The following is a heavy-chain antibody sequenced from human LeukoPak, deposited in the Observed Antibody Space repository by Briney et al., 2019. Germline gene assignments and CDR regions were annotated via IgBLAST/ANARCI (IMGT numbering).Heavy chain of an antibody. CDR3: ARDGDATSGSFDY. CDR2: IKQDGSEK. V-gene: IGHV3-7*01. D-gene: IGHD3-22*01. CDR1: GLTFSTYW. J-gene: IGHJ4*02. Sequence: GGSLRLSCAVSGLTFSTYWMSWVRQAPGKGLEWVANIKQDGSEKNYVDSVKGRFTIPRDNARNSLYLQMKSLRGEDTAVYYCARDGDATSGSFDYWGQGTLVTVSS.